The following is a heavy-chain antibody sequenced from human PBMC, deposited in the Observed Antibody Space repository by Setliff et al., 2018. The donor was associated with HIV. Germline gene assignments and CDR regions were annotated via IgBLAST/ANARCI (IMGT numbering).Heavy chain of an antibody. CDR3: ARDRMPMASWVPDK. CDR2: IYTGGRT. D-gene: IGHD2-2*01. Sequence: LSLTCTVSDDSISSNYWSWIRQSAGKGLERVGRIYTGGRTNYNPSLKGRVTMSVDTSKNQFSLNLSSVTAADTAVYYCARDRMPMASWVPDKWGRGTLVTVSS. J-gene: IGHJ4*02. CDR1: DDSISSNY. V-gene: IGHV4-4*07.